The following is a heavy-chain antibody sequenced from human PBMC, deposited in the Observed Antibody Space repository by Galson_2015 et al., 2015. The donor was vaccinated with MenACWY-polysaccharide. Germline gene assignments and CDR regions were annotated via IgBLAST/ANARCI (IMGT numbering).Heavy chain of an antibody. J-gene: IGHJ3*02. Sequence: ETLSLTCAVSGGSISSNHWWSWVRQPPGKGLEWIGEIYHTGTTNYNPSLESRLTISVDKSQSQFSLKLSSVTAADTSVYYCARRYRYATSDYYPAFDMWGQGTMVTVSS. CDR1: GGSISSNHW. V-gene: IGHV4-4*02. CDR3: ARRYRYATSDYYPAFDM. CDR2: IYHTGTT. D-gene: IGHD2-2*01.